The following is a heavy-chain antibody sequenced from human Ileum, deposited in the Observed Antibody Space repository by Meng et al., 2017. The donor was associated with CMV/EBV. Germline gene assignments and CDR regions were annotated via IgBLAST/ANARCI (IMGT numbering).Heavy chain of an antibody. D-gene: IGHD3-3*01. V-gene: IGHV3-30-3*01. CDR3: ARGYYDFWSGYP. CDR1: VFTFSSYA. J-gene: IGHJ5*02. CDR2: ISYDGSNK. Sequence: SLQISCAASVFTFSSYAMHWVRQAPGKGLEWLAVISYDGSNKYYADSVKGRFTISRDNSKNTLYLQMNSLRAEDTAVYYCARGYYDFWSGYPWGQGTLVTVSS.